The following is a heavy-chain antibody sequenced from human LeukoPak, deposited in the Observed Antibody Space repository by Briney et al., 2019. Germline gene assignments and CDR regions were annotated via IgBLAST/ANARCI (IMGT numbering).Heavy chain of an antibody. V-gene: IGHV4-34*01. CDR1: GGSFSGYY. J-gene: IGHJ4*02. CDR2: VNHSGST. CDR3: ARAVVVVAAKFDY. D-gene: IGHD2-15*01. Sequence: PSETLSLTCAVYGGSFSGYYWSWIRQPPGKGLEWIGEVNHSGSTNYNPSLKSRVTISVDTSKNQFSLKLSSVTAADTAVYYCARAVVVVAAKFDYWGQGTLVTVSS.